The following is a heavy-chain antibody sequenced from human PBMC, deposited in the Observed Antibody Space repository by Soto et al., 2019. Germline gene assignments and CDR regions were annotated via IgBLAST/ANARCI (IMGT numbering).Heavy chain of an antibody. V-gene: IGHV4-34*01. D-gene: IGHD3-3*01. CDR3: ARGRRYYDFWSGYNSFDY. Sequence: PSETLSLTCAVYGGSFSGYYWSWIRQPPGKGLGWIGEINHSGSTNYNPSLKSRVTISVDTSKNQFSLKLSSVTAADTAVYYCARGRRYYDFWSGYNSFDYWGQGTLVTVSS. J-gene: IGHJ4*02. CDR2: INHSGST. CDR1: GGSFSGYY.